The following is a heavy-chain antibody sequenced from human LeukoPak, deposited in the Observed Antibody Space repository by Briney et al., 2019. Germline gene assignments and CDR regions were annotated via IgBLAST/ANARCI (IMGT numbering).Heavy chain of an antibody. CDR3: ARDEGLPAEYFQH. V-gene: IGHV3-21*01. Sequence: GGSLRLSCAASGFTFSSYSMNWVRQAPGERLEWVSSISSSSTYIYYADSVKGRFTISRDDAKNSLFLQMNSLRAEDTAVYYCARDEGLPAEYFQHWGQGTLVTVSS. CDR2: ISSSSTYI. D-gene: IGHD4-17*01. CDR1: GFTFSSYS. J-gene: IGHJ1*01.